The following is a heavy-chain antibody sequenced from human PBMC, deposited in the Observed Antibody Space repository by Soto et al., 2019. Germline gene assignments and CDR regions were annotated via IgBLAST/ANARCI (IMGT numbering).Heavy chain of an antibody. CDR2: INHSGYT. J-gene: IGHJ4*02. CDR1: GGSFRGYY. Sequence: QVQLQQWGAGLLKPSETLSLTCAVYGGSFRGYYWSWIRQPPGKGLEWIAEINHSGYTNYNPSLKSGVTISVDTSKNQFSLKLSSVIAADTAVYFCARLGFCSGDSCARDYWGQGTLVTVSS. D-gene: IGHD2-15*01. V-gene: IGHV4-34*01. CDR3: ARLGFCSGDSCARDY.